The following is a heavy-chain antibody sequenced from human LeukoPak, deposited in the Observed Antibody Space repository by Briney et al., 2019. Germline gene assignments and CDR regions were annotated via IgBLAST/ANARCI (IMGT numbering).Heavy chain of an antibody. Sequence: LGGSLRLSCAASRIIVSSNYMSWVRQAPGKGLEWVSVIYSGGSTYYADSVKGRFTISRDNSKNTLYLQMSSLRAEDTAVYYCVKPQPGGGFDYWGQGTLVTVSS. CDR2: IYSGGST. J-gene: IGHJ4*02. D-gene: IGHD1-14*01. V-gene: IGHV3-66*04. CDR3: VKPQPGGGFDY. CDR1: RIIVSSNY.